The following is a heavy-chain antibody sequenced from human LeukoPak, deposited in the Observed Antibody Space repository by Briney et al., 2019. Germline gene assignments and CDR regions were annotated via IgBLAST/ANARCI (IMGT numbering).Heavy chain of an antibody. CDR3: AREGYDILTGPIFDY. J-gene: IGHJ4*02. CDR1: GFTFDDHG. D-gene: IGHD3-9*01. V-gene: IGHV3-20*04. CDR2: INWNGGST. Sequence: PGGSLRLSCAASGFTFDDHGMSWVRQAPGKGLEWVSGINWNGGSTGYADSVKGRFTISRDNAKNSLYLQMNSLRAEDTAVYYCAREGYDILTGPIFDYWGQGTLVTVSS.